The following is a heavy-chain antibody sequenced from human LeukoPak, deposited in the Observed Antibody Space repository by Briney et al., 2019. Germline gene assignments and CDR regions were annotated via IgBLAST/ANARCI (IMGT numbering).Heavy chain of an antibody. CDR1: GYTFTSYD. CDR3: ARVGIAARKYYYYYMDV. CDR2: MNPNSGNT. D-gene: IGHD6-6*01. J-gene: IGHJ6*03. V-gene: IGHV1-8*01. Sequence: ASVKVSCKASGYTFTSYDINWVRQATGQGLEWMGWMNPNSGNTGYAQKFQGRVTITRNTSISTAYMELSSLRSEDTAVYYCARVGIAARKYYYYYMDVWGKGTTVTVSS.